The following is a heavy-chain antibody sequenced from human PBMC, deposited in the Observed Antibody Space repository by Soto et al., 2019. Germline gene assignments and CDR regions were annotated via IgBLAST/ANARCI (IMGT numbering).Heavy chain of an antibody. Sequence: GASVKVSCKASGGTFSSYAISWVRQAPGQGLEWMGGIIPIFGTANYAQKFQGRVTITADESTSTAYMELSSLRSEDTAVYYCARTLYYESGGYPILNWFAPWGQGTLVTVSS. V-gene: IGHV1-69*13. CDR1: GGTFSSYA. D-gene: IGHD3-22*01. CDR3: ARTLYYESGGYPILNWFAP. CDR2: IIPIFGTA. J-gene: IGHJ5*02.